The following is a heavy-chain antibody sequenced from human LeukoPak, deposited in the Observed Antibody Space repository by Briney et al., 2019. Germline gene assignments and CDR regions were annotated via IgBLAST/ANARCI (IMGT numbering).Heavy chain of an antibody. D-gene: IGHD6-13*01. V-gene: IGHV1-8*01. Sequence: ASVKVSCKASGYTFTSYDINWVRQATGQGLEWMGWMNPNSGNTGYAQKFQGRVTMTRNTSISTAYMELRSLRSDDTAVYYCARDDVSAQYSSSRPQNWGQGTLVTVSS. CDR2: MNPNSGNT. CDR3: ARDDVSAQYSSSRPQN. CDR1: GYTFTSYD. J-gene: IGHJ4*02.